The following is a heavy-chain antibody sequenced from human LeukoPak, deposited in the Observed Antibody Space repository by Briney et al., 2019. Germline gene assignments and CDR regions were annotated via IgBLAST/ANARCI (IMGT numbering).Heavy chain of an antibody. Sequence: ASVKVSCKASGYTFTSNYMHWVRQAPGQGLEWMGIINPSDGSANSAQKFQGRVTITRNTSISTAYMELSSLRSEDTAVYYCARLGFFARGYSALTYYFDYWGQGTLVTVSS. V-gene: IGHV1-46*01. CDR2: INPSDGSA. CDR1: GYTFTSNY. CDR3: ARLGFFARGYSALTYYFDY. J-gene: IGHJ4*02. D-gene: IGHD5-12*01.